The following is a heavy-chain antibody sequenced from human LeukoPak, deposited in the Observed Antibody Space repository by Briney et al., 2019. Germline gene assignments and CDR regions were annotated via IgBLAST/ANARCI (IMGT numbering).Heavy chain of an antibody. V-gene: IGHV4-34*01. CDR2: INHSGST. J-gene: IGHJ6*03. D-gene: IGHD5-12*01. CDR3: ARGVRNRVATMGDYYYYYYMDV. Sequence: SETLSLTCAVYGGSFSGYYWSWIRQPPGKGLEWIGEINHSGSTNYNPSLKSRVTISVDTSKNQFSLKLSSVTAADTAVYYCARGVRNRVATMGDYYYYYYMDVWGKGTTVTVSS. CDR1: GGSFSGYY.